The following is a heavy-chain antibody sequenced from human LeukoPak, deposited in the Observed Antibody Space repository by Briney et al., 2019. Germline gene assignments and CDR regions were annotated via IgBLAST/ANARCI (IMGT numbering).Heavy chain of an antibody. Sequence: SLRLSCXASGFTVSSNYMSWVRQAPGKGLEWVSVIYSGGSTYYADSVKGRFTISRDNSKNTLYLQMNSLRAEDTAVYYCARVRGYYDSSGYYPEYYFDYWGQGTLVTVSS. D-gene: IGHD3-22*01. J-gene: IGHJ4*02. V-gene: IGHV3-66*01. CDR3: ARVRGYYDSSGYYPEYYFDY. CDR1: GFTVSSNY. CDR2: IYSGGST.